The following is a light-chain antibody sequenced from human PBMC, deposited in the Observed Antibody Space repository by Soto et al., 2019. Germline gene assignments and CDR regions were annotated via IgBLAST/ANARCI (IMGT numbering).Light chain of an antibody. V-gene: IGKV3-20*01. CDR1: QSVTKSY. CDR2: AAA. CDR3: QQYGDSSQT. Sequence: IVLTQSPGTLSLSPGDRATLSCRASQSVTKSYVAWYQQRPGQAPRLLIYAAATRATGIPDRFSGRGSGADFTLTISRLEPEDFAVYYCQQYGDSSQTFGQGTKVDIK. J-gene: IGKJ1*01.